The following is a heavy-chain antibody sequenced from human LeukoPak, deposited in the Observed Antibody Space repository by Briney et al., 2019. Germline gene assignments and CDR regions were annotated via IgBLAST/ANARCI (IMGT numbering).Heavy chain of an antibody. V-gene: IGHV4-61*02. D-gene: IGHD3-3*01. J-gene: IGHJ4*02. CDR1: GGSISSGSYY. CDR3: AREVRFLEWLPHAFDY. CDR2: IYTSGST. Sequence: SETLSLTCTVSGGSISSGSYYWSWIRQPAGKGLEWIGRIYTSGSTNYNPSLKSRVTISVDTSKNQFSLKLSSVTAADTAAYYCAREVRFLEWLPHAFDYWGQGTLVTVSS.